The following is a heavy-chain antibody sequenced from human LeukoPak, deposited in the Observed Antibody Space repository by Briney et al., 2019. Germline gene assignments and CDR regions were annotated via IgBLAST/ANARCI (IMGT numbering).Heavy chain of an antibody. Sequence: PGGSLRLSCAASGFTFSNYAMIWVRQAPGRGLEWVSSISASGGDTYYLDSVTGRFTISRDNSKNTLYLQMNSLKAEDTAIYYCTKAPPAVATPRVYWGQGILVTVSS. CDR1: GFTFSNYA. CDR3: TKAPPAVATPRVY. D-gene: IGHD2-21*02. V-gene: IGHV3-23*01. CDR2: ISASGGDT. J-gene: IGHJ4*02.